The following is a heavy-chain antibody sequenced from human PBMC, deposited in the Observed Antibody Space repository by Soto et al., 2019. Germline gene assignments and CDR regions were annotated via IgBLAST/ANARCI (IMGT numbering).Heavy chain of an antibody. CDR1: GYSFTSYW. J-gene: IGHJ3*02. V-gene: IGHV5-51*01. D-gene: IGHD3-22*01. Sequence: GESLKISCKGSGYSFTSYWIGWVRQMPGKGLEWMGIIYPGDSDTRYSPSFQGQVTISADKSISTAYLQWSSLKASDTAMYYCARLLGYYDKGSRSTNAFDIWGQGTMVTVSS. CDR3: ARLLGYYDKGSRSTNAFDI. CDR2: IYPGDSDT.